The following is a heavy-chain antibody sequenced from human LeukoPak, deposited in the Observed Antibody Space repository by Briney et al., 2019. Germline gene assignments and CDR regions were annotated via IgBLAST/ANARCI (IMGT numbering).Heavy chain of an antibody. Sequence: PSETLSLTCAVYGGSFSGYYWSWIRQPPGKGLEWIGEINHSGSTSYNPSLKSRVTISVDTSKNQFSLKLSSVTAADTAVYYCARGTSIRRDFWSGYYQPLYYFDYWGQGTLVTVSS. CDR3: ARGTSIRRDFWSGYYQPLYYFDY. CDR1: GGSFSGYY. D-gene: IGHD3-3*01. J-gene: IGHJ4*02. V-gene: IGHV4-34*01. CDR2: INHSGST.